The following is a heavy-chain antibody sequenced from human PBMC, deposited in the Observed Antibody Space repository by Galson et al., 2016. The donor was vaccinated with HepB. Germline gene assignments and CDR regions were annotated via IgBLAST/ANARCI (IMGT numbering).Heavy chain of an antibody. CDR2: ILPMFNKA. V-gene: IGHV1-69*13. Sequence: SVKVSCKASGDTFRSYVISWVRQAPGQGLEWMGGILPMFNKANYAQKLQGSVTITADESTSTAYMELRGLEAEDTAVYYCARGGKETVATSGGSFLHWGQGTLVTVS. CDR3: ARGGKETVATSGGSFLH. D-gene: IGHD5-12*01. CDR1: GDTFRSYV. J-gene: IGHJ4*02.